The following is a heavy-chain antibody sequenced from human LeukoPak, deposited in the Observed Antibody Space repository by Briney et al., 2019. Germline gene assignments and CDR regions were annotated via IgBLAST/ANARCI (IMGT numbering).Heavy chain of an antibody. CDR3: ASARWQPLVRD. CDR2: IYYSGST. D-gene: IGHD6-13*01. CDR1: GDSISSNY. Sequence: PSETLSLTCTVSGDSISSNYWSWIRQPPGKGLEWIGYIYYSGSTKYNPSLKSRVTISVDTSKNQFSLRLSSVTAADTAVYYCASARWQPLVRDWGQGTLVTVSS. J-gene: IGHJ4*02. V-gene: IGHV4-59*08.